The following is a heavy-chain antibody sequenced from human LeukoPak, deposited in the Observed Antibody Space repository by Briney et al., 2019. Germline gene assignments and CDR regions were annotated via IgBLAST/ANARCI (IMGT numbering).Heavy chain of an antibody. CDR1: GYTFTSYD. CDR3: ARSLMVRGVY. Sequence: ASVKVSCKASGYTFTSYDINWVRQATGQGLEWMGWINPNSGGTNYAQKFQGRVTMTRDTSISTAYMELSRLRSDDTAVYYCARSLMVRGVYWGQGTLVTVSS. V-gene: IGHV1-2*02. D-gene: IGHD3-10*01. J-gene: IGHJ4*02. CDR2: INPNSGGT.